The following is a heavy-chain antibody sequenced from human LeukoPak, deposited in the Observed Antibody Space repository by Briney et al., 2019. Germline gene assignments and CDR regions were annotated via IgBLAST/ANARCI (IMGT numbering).Heavy chain of an antibody. CDR3: ITDLGSGRRNDAFDI. CDR2: VKSKTDGETT. CDR1: GFTFSSYA. D-gene: IGHD3-10*01. J-gene: IGHJ3*02. Sequence: GGSLRLSCAASGFTFSSYAMNWVRQAPGKGLEWVGRVKSKTDGETTDYAAPVKGRFTISRDDSKNTLYLQMNNLKIEDTAVYYCITDLGSGRRNDAFDIWGQGTMVTVSS. V-gene: IGHV3-15*07.